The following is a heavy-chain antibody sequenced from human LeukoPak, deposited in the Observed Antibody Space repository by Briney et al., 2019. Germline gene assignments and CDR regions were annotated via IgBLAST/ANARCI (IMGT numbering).Heavy chain of an antibody. CDR3: AKVYYYDSSGYYYRPFDY. CDR1: GFTFSSYG. D-gene: IGHD3-22*01. CDR2: IRYDGSNK. Sequence: GGSLRLSCAASGFTFSSYGMHWVRQAPGKGLEWVAFIRYDGSNKYYADSVKGRFTISRDNSKNTLYLQMNSLRAEDTAVYYCAKVYYYDSSGYYYRPFDYWGQGTLVTVSS. J-gene: IGHJ4*02. V-gene: IGHV3-30*02.